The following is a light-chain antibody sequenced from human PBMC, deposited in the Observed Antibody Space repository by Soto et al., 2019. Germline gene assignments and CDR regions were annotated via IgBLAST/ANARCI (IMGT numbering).Light chain of an antibody. CDR3: HQYGSSPWT. V-gene: IGKV3-20*01. J-gene: IGKJ1*01. Sequence: DIVLTQSPGTLSLSPGAGVTLSCRASQSVSSSYLVWHQQKPGQAPRLLIYAASRRATAIPDRSSGCGYGTSLTLTITRLDPGDFVVYYCHQYGSSPWTFGQGTKVYI. CDR1: QSVSSSY. CDR2: AAS.